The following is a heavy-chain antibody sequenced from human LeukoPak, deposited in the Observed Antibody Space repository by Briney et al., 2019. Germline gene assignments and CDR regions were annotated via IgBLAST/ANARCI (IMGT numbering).Heavy chain of an antibody. CDR1: GYTFTSY. Sequence: ASVKVSCKASGYTFTSYINWVRQATGQGLEWMGWMNPNSGNTGYAQKFQGRVTMTRNTSISTAYMELSSLRSEDTAVYYCARSFSGYDILTGYLHYYYYGMDVWGQGTTVTVSS. D-gene: IGHD3-9*01. CDR2: MNPNSGNT. V-gene: IGHV1-8*01. J-gene: IGHJ6*02. CDR3: ARSFSGYDILTGYLHYYYYGMDV.